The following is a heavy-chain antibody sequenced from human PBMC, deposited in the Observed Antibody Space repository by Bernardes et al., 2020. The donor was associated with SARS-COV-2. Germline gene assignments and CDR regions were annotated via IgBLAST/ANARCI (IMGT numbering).Heavy chain of an antibody. CDR1: GLTFNNHA. CDR2: ISGDGRKT. Sequence: GSLRLSCAASGLTFNNHAMSWIRQAPGKGLEWVSGISGDGRKTYYADSVKGRFTISGDNSENTLYLQMNSLRAEDTAVYYCAKRVGVNWGTFDYWGQGTLVIVSS. CDR3: AKRVGVNWGTFDY. D-gene: IGHD7-27*01. V-gene: IGHV3-23*01. J-gene: IGHJ4*02.